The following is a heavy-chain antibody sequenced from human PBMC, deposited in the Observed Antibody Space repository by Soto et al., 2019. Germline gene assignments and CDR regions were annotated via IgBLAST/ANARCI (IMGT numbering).Heavy chain of an antibody. D-gene: IGHD4-17*01. J-gene: IGHJ4*02. CDR1: GFTFSSYS. V-gene: IGHV3-21*01. CDR3: ARDYDYGGFYYFDY. Sequence: EVQLVESGGGLVKPGGSLRLSCAASGFTFSSYSMNWVRQAPGKGLEWVSSISSSSSYIYYADSVKGRFTISRDNAKNSLYLQMNSLRAEDTAVYYCARDYDYGGFYYFDYWGQGTLVTVSS. CDR2: ISSSSSYI.